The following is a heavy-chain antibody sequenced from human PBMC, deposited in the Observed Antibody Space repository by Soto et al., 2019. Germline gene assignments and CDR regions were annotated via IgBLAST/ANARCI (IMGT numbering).Heavy chain of an antibody. CDR1: GDSINSSSYY. D-gene: IGHD3-3*01. Sequence: SETLSLTCSVSGDSINSSSYYWGWIRQPPGKGLEWIGSIYYSGSTYYNPSLKSRVTISVDTSKNQFSLKLSSVTAADTAVYYCARAPRSPFGVVRWSVNWFDPWGQGTLVTVSS. CDR2: IYYSGST. J-gene: IGHJ5*02. V-gene: IGHV4-39*01. CDR3: ARAPRSPFGVVRWSVNWFDP.